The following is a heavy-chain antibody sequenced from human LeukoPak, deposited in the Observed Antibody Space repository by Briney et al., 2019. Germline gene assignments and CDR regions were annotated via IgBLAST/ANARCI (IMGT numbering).Heavy chain of an antibody. CDR2: IFYSGST. V-gene: IGHV4-39*01. CDR1: AGSISSSSYY. D-gene: IGHD6-13*01. J-gene: IGHJ4*02. Sequence: SETLSLTCTVSAGSISSSSYYWGWIRQPPGKGLEWIGSIFYSGSTYYNPFLKSRVAISVDTSKNQFSLNLSSVTAADTAVYYCARRAAGAGDFDYWGQGTLVTVSS. CDR3: ARRAAGAGDFDY.